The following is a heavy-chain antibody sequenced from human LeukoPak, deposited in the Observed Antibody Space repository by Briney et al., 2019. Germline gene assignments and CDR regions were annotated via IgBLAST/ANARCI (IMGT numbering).Heavy chain of an antibody. J-gene: IGHJ4*02. CDR1: GGSFSGYY. V-gene: IGHV4-34*01. D-gene: IGHD2-2*01. CDR2: INHSGST. Sequence: SETLSLTCAVYGGSFSGYYWSWIRQPPGKGLEWIGEINHSGSTNYNPSLKSRVTISVDTSKNQFSLKLSSVTAADTAVYYRARGRGYCSSTSCYPYFDYWGQGTLVTVSS. CDR3: ARGRGYCSSTSCYPYFDY.